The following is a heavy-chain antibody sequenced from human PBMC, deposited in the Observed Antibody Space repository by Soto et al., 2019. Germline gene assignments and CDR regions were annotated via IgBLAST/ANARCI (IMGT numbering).Heavy chain of an antibody. D-gene: IGHD5-12*01. CDR3: ARGGGYDTDYYYYYMDV. CDR2: MNPNSGNT. V-gene: IGHV1-8*01. CDR1: GYTFTSYD. J-gene: IGHJ6*03. Sequence: ASVKVSCKASGYTFTSYDINWVRQATGQGLEWMGWMNPNSGNTGYAQKFQGRVTMTRNTSISTAYMELSSLRSEDTAVYYCARGGGYDTDYYYYYMDVWGKGTTVNVSS.